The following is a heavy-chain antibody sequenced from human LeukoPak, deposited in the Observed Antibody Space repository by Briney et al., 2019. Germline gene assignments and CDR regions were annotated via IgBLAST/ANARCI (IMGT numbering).Heavy chain of an antibody. CDR1: GFTFSSYA. J-gene: IGHJ3*02. V-gene: IGHV3-23*01. Sequence: GGSLRLSCAASGFTFSSYAMSWVRQAPGKGLEWVSAISASGGSTYYVDSVKGRFTISRDNAKNSLYLQMNSLRAGDTAMYYCASPMGATPWDAFDIWGQGTRVTVSP. D-gene: IGHD1-26*01. CDR2: ISASGGST. CDR3: ASPMGATPWDAFDI.